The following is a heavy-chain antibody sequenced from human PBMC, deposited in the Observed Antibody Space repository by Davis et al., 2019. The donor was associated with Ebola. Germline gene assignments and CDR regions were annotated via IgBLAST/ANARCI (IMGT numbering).Heavy chain of an antibody. D-gene: IGHD4-17*01. CDR2: IYSGGST. Sequence: PGGSLRLSCAASGFTVSSNYMSWVRQAPGKGLEWVSVIYSGGSTYYADSVKGRFTISRDNSKNTLYLQMNSLRAEDTAVYYCAREEKNDYGDSGAFDIWGQGTMVTVSS. V-gene: IGHV3-53*01. CDR3: AREEKNDYGDSGAFDI. CDR1: GFTVSSNY. J-gene: IGHJ3*02.